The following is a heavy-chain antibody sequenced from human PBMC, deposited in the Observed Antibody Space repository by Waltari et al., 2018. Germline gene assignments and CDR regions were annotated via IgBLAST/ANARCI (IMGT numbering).Heavy chain of an antibody. CDR3: VRGKMYSRPYFDY. V-gene: IGHV4-34*01. Sequence: QMQLQQWGAGLLKPSETLSLTSPVPGESFSGYYWNWIRQPPGRGREWMGEIHHSGRINYNPSLESRVTISQDMSKNQFSLKLTSVTAADTAVYYCVRGKMYSRPYFDYWGQGTLVTVSS. CDR2: IHHSGRI. J-gene: IGHJ4*02. CDR1: GESFSGYY. D-gene: IGHD6-13*01.